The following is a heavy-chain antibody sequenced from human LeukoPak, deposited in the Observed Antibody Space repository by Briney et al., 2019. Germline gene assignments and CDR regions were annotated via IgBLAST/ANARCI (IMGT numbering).Heavy chain of an antibody. CDR3: ARDGGGHLSN. V-gene: IGHV3-33*01. D-gene: IGHD2-15*01. J-gene: IGHJ4*02. CDR2: IWYDGSNK. Sequence: GGSLRLSCAASGFTLSNHGMHWVRQAPGKGLEWVAVIWYDGSNKSYGESVKGRFTMSRDNSKNTLYLQMNSLRAEDTAVYYCARDGGGHLSNWGQGTLVTVSS. CDR1: GFTLSNHG.